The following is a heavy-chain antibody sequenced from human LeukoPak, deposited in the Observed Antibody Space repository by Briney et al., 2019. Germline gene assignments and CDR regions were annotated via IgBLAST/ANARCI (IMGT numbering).Heavy chain of an antibody. CDR3: AKDGEWTFDI. J-gene: IGHJ3*02. D-gene: IGHD3-3*01. CDR2: IGRDATTK. CDR1: GFTFTNYA. Sequence: GGSLRLSCVASGFTFTNYAIHWVRQAPGEGLEWVAFIGRDATTKYYADSVKGRFTISGDSSYHTAFLQMNSLRADDTAIYYCAKDGEWTFDIWGQGTMVTVSS. V-gene: IGHV3-30*02.